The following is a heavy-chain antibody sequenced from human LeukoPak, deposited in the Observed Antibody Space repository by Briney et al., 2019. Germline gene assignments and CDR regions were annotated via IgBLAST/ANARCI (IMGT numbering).Heavy chain of an antibody. Sequence: GESLKISCKGSGYSFTSYWIGWVRQMPGKGLEWMGIIYPGDSDTRYSPSFQGQVTISADKSISTAYLQWSSLKASDTAMYYCARLPNTFWSGYYLDYWGRNPGHRLL. CDR2: IYPGDSDT. J-gene: IGHJ4*01. CDR1: GYSFTSYW. D-gene: IGHD3-3*01. V-gene: IGHV5-51*01. CDR3: ARLPNTFWSGYYLDY.